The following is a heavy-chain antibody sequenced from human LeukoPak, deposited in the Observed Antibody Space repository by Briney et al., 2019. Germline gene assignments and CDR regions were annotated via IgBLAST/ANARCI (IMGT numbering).Heavy chain of an antibody. Sequence: GGSLRLSCAASGFTFSSYEMNWVRQAPGKGLEWVSSISSSSSYIFYADSVKGRFTISRDNAKNSLYLQMNSLRAEDMAVYYCARGYYDSHLEYFQNWGQGTLVTVSS. CDR1: GFTFSSYE. J-gene: IGHJ1*01. D-gene: IGHD3-22*01. CDR3: ARGYYDSHLEYFQN. V-gene: IGHV3-21*01. CDR2: ISSSSSYI.